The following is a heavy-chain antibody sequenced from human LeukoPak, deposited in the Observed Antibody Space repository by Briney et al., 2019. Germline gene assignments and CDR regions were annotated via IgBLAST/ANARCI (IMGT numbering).Heavy chain of an antibody. CDR1: GGSFSGYY. J-gene: IGHJ5*02. CDR2: INHSGST. V-gene: IGHV4-34*01. Sequence: PSETLSLTCAVYGGSFSGYYWSWIRQPPGKGLEWIGEINHSGSTNYNPSLKSRVTISVDTSKNQFSLKLSSVTAADTAVYYCARGKHCSDGSCGRFDPWGQGTLVTVSS. CDR3: ARGKHCSDGSCGRFDP. D-gene: IGHD2-15*01.